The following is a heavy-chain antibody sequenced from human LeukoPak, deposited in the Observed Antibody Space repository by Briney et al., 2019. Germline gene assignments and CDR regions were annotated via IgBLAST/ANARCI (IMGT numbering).Heavy chain of an antibody. CDR1: GFTFSGSA. J-gene: IGHJ3*02. Sequence: GGSLRLSCAASGFTFSGSAMHWVRQASGKGLEWVGRVGSKANSYATAYAASVKGRFTISRDGSKNTAYLQMNSLRAEDTAVYYCARAKRNGFDIWGQGTMVTVSS. V-gene: IGHV3-73*01. CDR2: VGSKANSYAT. CDR3: ARAKRNGFDI.